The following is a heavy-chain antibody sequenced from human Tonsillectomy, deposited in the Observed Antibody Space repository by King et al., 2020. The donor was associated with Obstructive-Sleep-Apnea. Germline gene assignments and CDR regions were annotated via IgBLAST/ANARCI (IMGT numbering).Heavy chain of an antibody. CDR2: IVVGSGNT. V-gene: IGHV1-58*01. J-gene: IGHJ4*02. D-gene: IGHD2-15*01. CDR3: AGMGLGYCSGGRCYWGDY. CDR1: GFTFTSSA. Sequence: MQLVQSGPEVKKPGTSVKVSCKASGFTFTSSAVQWVRQARGQRLEWIGWIVVGSGNTNYAQKFQERVTITRDMSTSTAYMELSSLRSEDTAVYYCAGMGLGYCSGGRCYWGDYWGQGTLVTVSA.